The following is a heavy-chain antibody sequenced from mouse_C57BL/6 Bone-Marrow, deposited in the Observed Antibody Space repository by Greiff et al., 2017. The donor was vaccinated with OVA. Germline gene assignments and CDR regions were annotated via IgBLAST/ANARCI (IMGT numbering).Heavy chain of an antibody. J-gene: IGHJ4*01. CDR2: IWWDDDK. Sequence: QVTLKESGPGILQPSQTLSLTCSFSGFSLSTFGMGVGWIRQPSGKGLEWLAHIWWDDDKYYNPALKSRLTISKDTSKNQVFLKIANVDTADTATYYCARRDSQLTGTDDYAMDYWGQGTSVTVSS. D-gene: IGHD4-1*01. V-gene: IGHV8-8*01. CDR1: GFSLSTFGMG. CDR3: ARRDSQLTGTDDYAMDY.